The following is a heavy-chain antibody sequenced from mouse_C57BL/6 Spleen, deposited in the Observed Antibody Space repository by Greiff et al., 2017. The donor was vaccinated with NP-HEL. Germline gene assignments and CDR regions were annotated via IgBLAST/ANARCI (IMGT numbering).Heavy chain of an antibody. V-gene: IGHV1-81*01. D-gene: IGHD3-2*02. Sequence: VQLQQSGAELARPGASVKLSCKASGYTFTSYGISWVKQRTGQGLEWIGEIYPRSGNTYYNEKFKGKATLTADKSSSTAYMELRSLTSEDSAVYFCARRGDTAQATGWFAYWGQGTLVTVSA. J-gene: IGHJ3*01. CDR1: GYTFTSYG. CDR3: ARRGDTAQATGWFAY. CDR2: IYPRSGNT.